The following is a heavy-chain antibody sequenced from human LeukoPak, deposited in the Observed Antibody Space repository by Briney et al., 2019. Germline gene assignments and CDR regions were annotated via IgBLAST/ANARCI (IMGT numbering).Heavy chain of an antibody. CDR2: ISYDGSNK. CDR3: ARVDGDGY. CDR1: GFTFSSYA. D-gene: IGHD3-3*01. J-gene: IGHJ4*02. Sequence: GGSLRLSCAASGFTFSSYAMHWVRQAPGKGLEWVAVISYDGSNKYYADSVKGRFTISRDNSKNTLYLQMNSLRAEDTAVYYCARVDGDGYWGQGTLVTVSS. V-gene: IGHV3-30-3*01.